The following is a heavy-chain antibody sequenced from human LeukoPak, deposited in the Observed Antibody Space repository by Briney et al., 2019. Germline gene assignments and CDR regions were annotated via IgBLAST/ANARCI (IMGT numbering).Heavy chain of an antibody. CDR1: GSTFTSYS. D-gene: IGHD4-17*01. Sequence: ASVKVSCKASGSTFTSYSMHWVRQAPGQGLEWMGIINPSGCSTSYAQKFQGRVTITTDYSTTPAYMKLPSLRSVGTAVYYFAXDFTDDNGDYVGWFDPWGQGTLVTVSS. CDR3: AXDFTDDNGDYVGWFDP. J-gene: IGHJ5*02. CDR2: INPSGCST. V-gene: IGHV1-46*01.